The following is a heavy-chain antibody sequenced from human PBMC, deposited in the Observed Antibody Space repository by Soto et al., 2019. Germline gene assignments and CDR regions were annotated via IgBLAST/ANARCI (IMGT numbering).Heavy chain of an antibody. D-gene: IGHD2-2*01. CDR1: GYTFTSYD. V-gene: IGHV1-8*01. J-gene: IGHJ5*02. Sequence: QVQLVQSGAEVQKPGASVKVSCKASGYTFTSYDINWVRQATGQGLAWMGWMSPDSGNTGYAQKFQGRVTMTRGTSISTADMEVSSLRSEDTAVYYCARGLVYCNSTSCYYWFDPWGQGTLVTVSS. CDR2: MSPDSGNT. CDR3: ARGLVYCNSTSCYYWFDP.